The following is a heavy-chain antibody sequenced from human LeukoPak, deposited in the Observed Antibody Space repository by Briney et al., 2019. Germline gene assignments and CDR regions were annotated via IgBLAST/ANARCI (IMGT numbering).Heavy chain of an antibody. D-gene: IGHD6-13*01. Sequence: GGSLRLSCAASGFTFSSYRMNWVRQAPGKGLEWVSYISSSSSTIYYADSVKGRFTISRDNAKNSLYLQMNSLRAEDTALYYCARAGAAAGTPYYYYMDVWGKGTTVTVSS. CDR1: GFTFSSYR. CDR2: ISSSSSTI. J-gene: IGHJ6*03. V-gene: IGHV3-48*01. CDR3: ARAGAAAGTPYYYYMDV.